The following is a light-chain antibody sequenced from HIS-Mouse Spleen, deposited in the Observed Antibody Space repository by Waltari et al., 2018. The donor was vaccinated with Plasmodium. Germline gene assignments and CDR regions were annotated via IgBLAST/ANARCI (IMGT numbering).Light chain of an antibody. V-gene: IGKV4-1*01. CDR2: WAS. Sequence: DIVMTQSPDSLSVSLRARATINCQSSPSVLYSSNNKNYLAWYQQKPGQPPKLLIYWASTRESGVPDRFSGSGSGTDFTLTISRLQAEDVAVYDCQQYYSTPYTFGQGTKLEIK. CDR1: PSVLYSSNNKNY. CDR3: QQYYSTPYT. J-gene: IGKJ2*01.